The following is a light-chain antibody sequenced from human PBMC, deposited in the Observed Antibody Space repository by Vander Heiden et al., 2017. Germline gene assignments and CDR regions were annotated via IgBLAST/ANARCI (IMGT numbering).Light chain of an antibody. V-gene: IGKV3-20*01. J-gene: IGKJ4*01. CDR1: QSISSSY. CDR3: QQYGSSPAT. Sequence: EIALTQSPGTLSLSPGERATLSCRASQSISSSYLAWYQQRSGQAPRLLIYGTSNRATGIPDRFSGSGSGTDFTLTISRLEPEDFAVYYCQQYGSSPATFGGGTKVEIK. CDR2: GTS.